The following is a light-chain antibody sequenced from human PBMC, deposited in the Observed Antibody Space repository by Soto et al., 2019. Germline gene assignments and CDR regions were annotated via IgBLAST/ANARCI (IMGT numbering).Light chain of an antibody. V-gene: IGKV3-15*01. J-gene: IGKJ1*01. Sequence: EIVMTQSPATLSVSPGERATLSCRASQSVGSNLAGYQQKPGQAPRLLIYGASTRATGIPARFSGSGSGTEFTLTYRSLRSEDSAIYFCQQYDNWPPDRTFGQGTKV. CDR3: QQYDNWPPDRT. CDR1: QSVGSN. CDR2: GAS.